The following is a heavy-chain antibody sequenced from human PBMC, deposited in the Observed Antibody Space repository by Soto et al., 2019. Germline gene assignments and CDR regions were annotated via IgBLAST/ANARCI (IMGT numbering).Heavy chain of an antibody. V-gene: IGHV2-5*02. J-gene: IGHJ5*02. CDR2: IYWDDDK. Sequence: QITLKESGPTVVKPTQTLTLTCTFSGFSLSTSGVGVGWIRQPPGKALEWLALIYWDDDKRYSPSLKSRLTITTDTSKTQVVLTMTNMDTVDTATYYCAHSLIGYYYDSSGSNWFDPWGQGTLVTVSS. CDR3: AHSLIGYYYDSSGSNWFDP. D-gene: IGHD3-22*01. CDR1: GFSLSTSGVG.